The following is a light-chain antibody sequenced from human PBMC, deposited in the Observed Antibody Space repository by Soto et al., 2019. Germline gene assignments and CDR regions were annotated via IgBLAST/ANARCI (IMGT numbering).Light chain of an antibody. Sequence: DIQMTQSPSTLSASVGDRVTITCRASQSISSWLAWYQQKPGKAPKLLIYKASSLESGVPSRFSGSGSGTEFNLTIISLQPDDFATYYCQQYNSYWTFGQGTKVEMK. CDR3: QQYNSYWT. V-gene: IGKV1-5*03. J-gene: IGKJ1*01. CDR2: KAS. CDR1: QSISSW.